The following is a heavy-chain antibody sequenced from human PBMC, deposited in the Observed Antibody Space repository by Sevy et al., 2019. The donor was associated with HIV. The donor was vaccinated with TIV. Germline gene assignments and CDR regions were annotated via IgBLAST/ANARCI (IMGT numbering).Heavy chain of an antibody. J-gene: IGHJ4*02. Sequence: ASVKVSCKASGGTFSSYAISWVRQAPGQGLEWMGGTIPIFGTANYAQKFQGRVTITADESTSTAYMELSSLRSEDTAVYYCAREDSSGWYYFDYWGQGTLVTVSS. CDR1: GGTFSSYA. V-gene: IGHV1-69*13. CDR3: AREDSSGWYYFDY. CDR2: TIPIFGTA. D-gene: IGHD6-19*01.